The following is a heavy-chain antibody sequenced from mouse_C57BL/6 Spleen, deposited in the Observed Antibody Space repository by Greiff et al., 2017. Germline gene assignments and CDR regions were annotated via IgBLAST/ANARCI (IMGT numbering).Heavy chain of an antibody. CDR1: GFTFSDYY. CDR3: ARGGLLYAMDY. D-gene: IGHD3-3*01. J-gene: IGHJ4*01. V-gene: IGHV5-16*01. Sequence: DVKLVESEGGLVQPGSSMKLSCTASGFTFSDYYMAWVRQVPEKGLEWVANINYDGSSTYYLDSLKSRFIISRDNAKNILYLQMSSLKSEDTATYYCARGGLLYAMDYWGQGTSVTVSS. CDR2: INYDGSST.